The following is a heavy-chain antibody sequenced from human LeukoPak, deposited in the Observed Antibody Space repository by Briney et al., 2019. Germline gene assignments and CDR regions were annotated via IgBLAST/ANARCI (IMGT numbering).Heavy chain of an antibody. D-gene: IGHD2-2*01. V-gene: IGHV3-23*01. J-gene: IGHJ4*02. CDR2: ISGSGGST. CDR1: GFTFDDYA. Sequence: PGGSLRLSCAASGFTFDDYAMHWVRQAPGKGLEWVSAISGSGGSTYYADSVKGRFTISRDNSKNTLYLQMNSLRAEDTAVYYCVHMVYCSSTSCSFDYWGQGTLVTVSS. CDR3: VHMVYCSSTSCSFDY.